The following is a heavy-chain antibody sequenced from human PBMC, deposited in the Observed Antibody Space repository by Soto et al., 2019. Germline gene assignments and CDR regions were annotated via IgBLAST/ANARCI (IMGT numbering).Heavy chain of an antibody. J-gene: IGHJ4*02. V-gene: IGHV4-59*01. CDR2: ISNSGST. CDR1: GGSIETFY. CDR3: ATILGDRQGWSNHDF. Sequence: SETLSLTCTVSGGSIETFYWRWIRQPPGKGLEWIGYISNSGSTSYNPSLESRVTVSVDTAKNEFSLKLNSVTAADTATYYCATILGDRQGWSNHDFRGQGTLVTVS. D-gene: IGHD2-15*01.